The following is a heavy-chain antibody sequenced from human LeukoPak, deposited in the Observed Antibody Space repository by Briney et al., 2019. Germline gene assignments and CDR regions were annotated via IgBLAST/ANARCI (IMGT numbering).Heavy chain of an antibody. CDR2: ISRTGNSI. CDR3: ARGPYSSNWYVDY. D-gene: IGHD6-13*01. Sequence: PGGSLRLSCAASGFTLSSYEMHWVRRAPGKGLEWISYISRTGNSIYYADSVKGRFTISRDSAKNSLYLQMNSLRAEDTAVYYCARGPYSSNWYVDYWGQGTLVTVAS. J-gene: IGHJ4*02. CDR1: GFTLSSYE. V-gene: IGHV3-48*03.